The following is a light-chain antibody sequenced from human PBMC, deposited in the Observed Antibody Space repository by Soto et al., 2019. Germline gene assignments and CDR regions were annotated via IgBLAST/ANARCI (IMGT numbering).Light chain of an antibody. CDR3: QSYDSSLRGRV. CDR1: SSNIGAGYD. J-gene: IGLJ3*02. V-gene: IGLV1-40*01. CDR2: GNS. Sequence: QSVLTQPPSVSGAPGQRVTISCTGSSSNIGAGYDVHWYQQLPGTAPKLLIYGNSIRPSGVPDRFSGSKSGTSASLAITGLQAEDEADYYCQSYDSSLRGRVFGGGTKVTVL.